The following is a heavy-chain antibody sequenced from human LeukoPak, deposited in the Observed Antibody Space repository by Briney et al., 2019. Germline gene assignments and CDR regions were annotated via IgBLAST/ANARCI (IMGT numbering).Heavy chain of an antibody. CDR2: INHSGST. J-gene: IGHJ4*02. Sequence: PSETLSLTCAVYGGSFSGYYWSWIRQPPGKGLEWLGEINHSGSTNYNPSLKSRVTISVDTSKNQFSLKLRSVTPGDTAVYFCPRGWLPLLGQQGYSYYSGQGTPVTASP. D-gene: IGHD5-12*01. V-gene: IGHV4-34*01. CDR1: GGSFSGYY. CDR3: PRGWLPLLGQQGYSYY.